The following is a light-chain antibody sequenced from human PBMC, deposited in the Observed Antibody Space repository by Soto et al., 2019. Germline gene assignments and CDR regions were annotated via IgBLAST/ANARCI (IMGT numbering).Light chain of an antibody. CDR1: QSVSSNS. Sequence: VLTQSPGTLSLSAGDRATLSCRASQSVSSNSLAWYQQKPGQAPRLLIYGASSRATGIPDRFTGSGSGTDFTLTISRLEPEDFAVYYCQHYGNSPRAFGQGTKVDIK. V-gene: IGKV3-20*01. J-gene: IGKJ1*01. CDR2: GAS. CDR3: QHYGNSPRA.